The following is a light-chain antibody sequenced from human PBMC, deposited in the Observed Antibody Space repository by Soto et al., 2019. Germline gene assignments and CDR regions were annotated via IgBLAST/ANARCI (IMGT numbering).Light chain of an antibody. CDR3: QQYNNWPPT. J-gene: IGKJ1*01. Sequence: IVLTQSPATLSLSPWERSTLFCRASQSVSSYFAWYQQKPGQAPRLLVYGASTKATDMPGRFSGSGSGTEFTLTISSLQSEDFAVYYCQQYNNWPPTFGQGTKVDIK. V-gene: IGKV3-15*01. CDR2: GAS. CDR1: QSVSSY.